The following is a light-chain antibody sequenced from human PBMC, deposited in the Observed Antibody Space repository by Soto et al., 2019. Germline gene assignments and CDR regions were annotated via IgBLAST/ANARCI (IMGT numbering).Light chain of an antibody. J-gene: IGLJ2*01. CDR2: DVT. Sequence: QSALTQPASVSGSPGQSITISCTGTSSDVGGYDYVSWYQHHPGKAPKLMIYDVTNRPSRVSNRFSGSKSGNTASLTISGLQAEDEADYYCSSYTTSSTVHVVFGGGTKLTVL. CDR3: SSYTTSSTVHVV. V-gene: IGLV2-14*03. CDR1: SSDVGGYDY.